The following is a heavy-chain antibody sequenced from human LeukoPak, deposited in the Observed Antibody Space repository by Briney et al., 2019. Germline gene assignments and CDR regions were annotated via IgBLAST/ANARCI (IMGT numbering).Heavy chain of an antibody. V-gene: IGHV5-51*01. J-gene: IGHJ6*04. CDR3: ARVLGYCSSTSCYYPYYYYYGMDV. D-gene: IGHD2-2*01. CDR1: GYSCTSYW. Sequence: GESLKISCKGSGYSCTSYWIGWVRQMPGKGLEWMGIIYPGDSDTRYSPSFQGQVTISADKSISTAYLQWSSLKASDTAMYYCARVLGYCSSTSCYYPYYYYYGMDVWGKGTTVTVSS. CDR2: IYPGDSDT.